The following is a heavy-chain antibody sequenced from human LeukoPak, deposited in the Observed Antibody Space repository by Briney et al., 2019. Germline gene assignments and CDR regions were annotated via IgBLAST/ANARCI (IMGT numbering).Heavy chain of an antibody. V-gene: IGHV3-30*02. CDR2: IRYDGSNK. D-gene: IGHD3-22*01. Sequence: GGSLRLSCAASGFTFSSYGMHWVRQAPGKGLEWVAFIRYDGSNKYYADSVKGRFTISRDNSKNTLYLQMNSLRAEDTAVYYCAKNLYYYDSSGHLFDYWGQGTLVTVSS. CDR1: GFTFSSYG. CDR3: AKNLYYYDSSGHLFDY. J-gene: IGHJ4*02.